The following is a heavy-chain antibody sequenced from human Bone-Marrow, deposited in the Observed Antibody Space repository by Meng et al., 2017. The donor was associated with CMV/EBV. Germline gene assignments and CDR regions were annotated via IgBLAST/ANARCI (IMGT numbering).Heavy chain of an antibody. CDR3: AFYSSSGSYFDY. Sequence: GESLKISCEASGFIFNTYNMHWVRQAAGKGLEWLSFIKYDATETSYADSVRGRFFVSRDNTRKILFLQLSRLRPEDSGRYYCAFYSSSGSYFDYWGQGALVTVSS. CDR1: GFIFNTYN. CDR2: IKYDATET. V-gene: IGHV3-30*02. D-gene: IGHD6-25*01. J-gene: IGHJ4*02.